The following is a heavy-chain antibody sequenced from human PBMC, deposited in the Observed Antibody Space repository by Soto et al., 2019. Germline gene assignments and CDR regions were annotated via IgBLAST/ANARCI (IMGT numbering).Heavy chain of an antibody. CDR2: ISGSGGST. CDR1: GFTFSSYA. V-gene: IGHV3-23*01. J-gene: IGHJ6*02. CDR3: AKAKRQWLVREGRGYGMDA. D-gene: IGHD6-19*01. Sequence: PGGSLRLSCAASGFTFSSYAMSWVRQAPGKGLEWVSAISGSGGSTYYADSVKGRFTISRDNSKNTLYLQMNSLRAEDTAVYYCAKAKRQWLVREGRGYGMDAWGQGTTVTVSS.